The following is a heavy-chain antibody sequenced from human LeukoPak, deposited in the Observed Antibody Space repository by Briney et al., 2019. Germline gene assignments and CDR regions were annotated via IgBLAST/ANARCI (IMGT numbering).Heavy chain of an antibody. J-gene: IGHJ6*02. Sequence: GGSLRLSCAASGFMFSSNWMSWVRLAPGKGLEWVANIKEDGTETYYVDSVKGRFTISGDNAKNSLYLQMSNLRAEDTAVYFCARGGGLDVWGQGATVTVSS. CDR3: ARGGGLDV. D-gene: IGHD3-16*01. CDR2: IKEDGTET. CDR1: GFMFSSNW. V-gene: IGHV3-7*03.